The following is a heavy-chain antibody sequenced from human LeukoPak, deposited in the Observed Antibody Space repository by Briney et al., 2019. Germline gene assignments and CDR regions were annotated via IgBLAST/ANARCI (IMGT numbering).Heavy chain of an antibody. D-gene: IGHD3-22*01. J-gene: IGHJ4*02. CDR3: ARDRADDSSGYYSAIWWNPHFDY. Sequence: EASVKVSCKASGYTFTSYDINWVRQATGQGLEWMGWMNPNSGNTGYAQKFQGRVTMTRNTSISTAYMELSSLRSEDTAVYYCARDRADDSSGYYSAIWWNPHFDYWGQGTLVTVSS. V-gene: IGHV1-8*01. CDR2: MNPNSGNT. CDR1: GYTFTSYD.